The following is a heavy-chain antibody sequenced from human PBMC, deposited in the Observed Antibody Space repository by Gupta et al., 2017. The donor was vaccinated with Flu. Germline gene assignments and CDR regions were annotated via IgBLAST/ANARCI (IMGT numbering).Heavy chain of an antibody. V-gene: IGHV3-7*01. CDR3: ARNRGWQQFDY. Sequence: EVQLVESGGGLVQPGGSLSLSCAASGFTFSYYWMAWVRQAPGKGLEWVANIKEDGSVKNYVDSVKGRFAISRDNARNSVYLQMNSLRADDTAVYYCARNRGWQQFDYWGQGALVTVSS. J-gene: IGHJ4*02. CDR2: IKEDGSVK. CDR1: GFTFSYYW. D-gene: IGHD3-10*01.